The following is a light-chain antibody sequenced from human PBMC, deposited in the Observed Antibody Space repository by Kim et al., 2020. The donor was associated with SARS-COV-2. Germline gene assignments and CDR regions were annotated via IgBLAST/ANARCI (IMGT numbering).Light chain of an antibody. CDR1: TGEVTSDFY. J-gene: IGLJ1*01. CDR2: GTS. CDR3: MIYYGVVYV. V-gene: IGLV7-43*01. Sequence: QTVVTQEPSLTVSPGGTVTLTCASSTGEVTSDFYPNWFQQTPGQPPRALIYGTSNRHSLTPARFSGSLLGGKAALTLSGVQTEDEAEYYCMIYYGVVYVFGSGTKVTVL.